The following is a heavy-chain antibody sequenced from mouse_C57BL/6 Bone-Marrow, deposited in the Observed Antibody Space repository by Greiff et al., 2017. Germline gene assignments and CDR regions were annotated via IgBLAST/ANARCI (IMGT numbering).Heavy chain of an antibody. V-gene: IGHV14-4*01. Sequence: VQLKQSGAALVRPGASVKLSCTASGFNIKDYYMHWVKQRPEQGLAWIGWIDPENGDTEYASKFQGKATITADTSSNTAYLQLSSLTSEYTAVYYCTTIFSMDYWVQGTSVTVSS. CDR3: TTIFSMDY. J-gene: IGHJ4*01. CDR1: GFNIKDYY. CDR2: IDPENGDT.